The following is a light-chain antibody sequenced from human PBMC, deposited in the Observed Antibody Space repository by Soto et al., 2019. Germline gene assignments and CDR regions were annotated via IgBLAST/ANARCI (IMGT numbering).Light chain of an antibody. Sequence: QSVLTQPPSVSAAPGQTVTISCSGTCSNIGNNFVSWYQHLPGTAPKLLIYTNNKQPSGIPDRFSGSKSGPSATLGITGLQTGDEADYYCASWDTSLSGVVFGGGTKLTVL. CDR1: CSNIGNNF. J-gene: IGLJ2*01. V-gene: IGLV1-51*01. CDR2: TNN. CDR3: ASWDTSLSGVV.